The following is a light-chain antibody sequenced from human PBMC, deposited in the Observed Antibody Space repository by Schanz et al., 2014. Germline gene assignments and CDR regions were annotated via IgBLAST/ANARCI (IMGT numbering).Light chain of an antibody. J-gene: IGKJ3*01. CDR3: QQSSSTPFT. Sequence: DIQMTQSPSSLSASVGDRVTITCRASQSISTYLNWYQWKPGKAPKLLIFLASSLESGVPSRFSGSGSGTDFTLTISSLQPDDLATYYCQQSSSTPFTFGPGTKVDIE. V-gene: IGKV1-39*01. CDR2: LAS. CDR1: QSISTY.